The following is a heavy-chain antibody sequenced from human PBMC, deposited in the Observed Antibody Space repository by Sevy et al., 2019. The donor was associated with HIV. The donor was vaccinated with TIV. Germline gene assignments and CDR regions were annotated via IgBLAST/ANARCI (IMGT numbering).Heavy chain of an antibody. CDR3: ASVGYVTRPYYSDY. CDR2: ISGYTGKI. D-gene: IGHD1-1*01. Sequence: ASVKVSCKASGYTFTSYGVSWVRQAPGQGLEWMGWISGYTGKINYAEMFQGRVTLTSDPSMSTAYMELRNLRSDDTAVYYCASVGYVTRPYYSDYWGQGTQVTVSS. CDR1: GYTFTSYG. V-gene: IGHV1-18*01. J-gene: IGHJ4*02.